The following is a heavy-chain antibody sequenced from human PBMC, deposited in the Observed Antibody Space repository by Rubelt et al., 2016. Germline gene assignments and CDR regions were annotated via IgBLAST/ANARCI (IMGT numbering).Heavy chain of an antibody. D-gene: IGHD2-15*01. CDR1: GGTFSSYA. CDR2: IIPILGIA. V-gene: IGHV1-69*04. CDR3: ARGGKYCSGASCYGSDY. J-gene: IGHJ4*02. Sequence: AGAEVKKPGASVKVSCKASGGTFSSYAISWVRQAPGQGLEWMGRIIPILGIANYAQKFQGRVTITADKSTSTAYMELSSLRSEDTAVYYCARGGKYCSGASCYGSDYWGQGTLVTVSS.